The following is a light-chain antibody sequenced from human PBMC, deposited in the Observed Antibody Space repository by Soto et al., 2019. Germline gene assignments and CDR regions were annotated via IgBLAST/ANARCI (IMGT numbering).Light chain of an antibody. J-gene: IGKJ4*01. V-gene: IGKV3-20*01. CDR3: QQYGSSPLT. CDR1: QSVSSSH. Sequence: EIVLTQSPGTLSLSPGERATLSCRASQSVSSSHLAWYQQKPGQAPRRLIYGASSRPTGIPYRFSGSGSGTDFTLTISRREPEDFAVYYCQQYGSSPLTFGGGTKGEIK. CDR2: GAS.